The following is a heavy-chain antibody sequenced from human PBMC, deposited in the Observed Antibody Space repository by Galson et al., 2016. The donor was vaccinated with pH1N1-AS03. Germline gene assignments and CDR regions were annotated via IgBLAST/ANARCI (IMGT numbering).Heavy chain of an antibody. CDR1: GYTFTNYD. J-gene: IGHJ4*02. V-gene: IGHV1-8*01. CDR3: ARGPRGATCVDY. D-gene: IGHD1-26*01. CDR2: MNPNSGNP. Sequence: SVKVSCKASGYTFTNYDINWVRQATGQGLEWMGWMNPNSGNPGHSQMFQGRVTMTRDTSINTAYMELRSLRSEDPAVYYCARGPRGATCVDYWGQGTLVTVSS.